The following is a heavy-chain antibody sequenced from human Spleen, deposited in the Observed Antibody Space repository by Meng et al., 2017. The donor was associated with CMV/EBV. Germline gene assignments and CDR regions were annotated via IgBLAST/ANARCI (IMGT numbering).Heavy chain of an antibody. Sequence: ASVKVSCKASVYTFNTYAIKCVRQAPGQGPEWMGWISAYNGNTNYAQKFQDRVTLTTDTSTSTAYMELRSLRSDDTAVYYCARDLGYSGSYGGMDVWGQGTTVTVSS. CDR2: ISAYNGNT. D-gene: IGHD1-26*01. J-gene: IGHJ6*02. CDR1: VYTFNTYA. CDR3: ARDLGYSGSYGGMDV. V-gene: IGHV1-18*01.